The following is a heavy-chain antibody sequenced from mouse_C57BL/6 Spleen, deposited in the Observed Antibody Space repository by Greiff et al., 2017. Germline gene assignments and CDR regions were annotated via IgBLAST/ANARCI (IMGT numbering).Heavy chain of an antibody. CDR2: INPGSGGT. CDR1: GYAFTNYL. J-gene: IGHJ2*01. D-gene: IGHD2-1*01. CDR3: ARDGNYYFDY. Sequence: VKLQQSGAELVRPGTSVKVSCKASGYAFTNYLIEWVKQRPGQGLEWIGVINPGSGGTNYNEKFKGKATLTADKSSSTAYMQLSSLTSEDSAVYFCARDGNYYFDYWGQGTTLTVSS. V-gene: IGHV1-54*01.